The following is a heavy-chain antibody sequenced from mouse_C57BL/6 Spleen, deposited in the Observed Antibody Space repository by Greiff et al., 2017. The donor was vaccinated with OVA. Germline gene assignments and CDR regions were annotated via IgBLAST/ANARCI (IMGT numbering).Heavy chain of an antibody. D-gene: IGHD2-4*01. CDR1: GYAFSSSW. Sequence: QVQLQQSGPELVKPGASVKISCKASGYAFSSSWMNWVKQRPGKGLEWIGRIYPGDGDTNYNGKFKGKATLTADKSSSTAYMQLSSLTSEDSAVYFCARFYDYDEVGFAYWGQGTLVTVSA. V-gene: IGHV1-82*01. CDR2: IYPGDGDT. J-gene: IGHJ3*01. CDR3: ARFYDYDEVGFAY.